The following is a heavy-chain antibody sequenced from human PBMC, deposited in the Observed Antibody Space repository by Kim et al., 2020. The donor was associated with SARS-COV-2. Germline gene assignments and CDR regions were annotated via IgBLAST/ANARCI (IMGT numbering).Heavy chain of an antibody. CDR3: ARGRFDYGDYVVDP. CDR2: ISSNGGST. J-gene: IGHJ5*02. D-gene: IGHD4-17*01. V-gene: IGHV3-64*01. Sequence: GGSLRLSCAASGFTFSSYAMHWVRQAPGKGLEYVSAISSNGGSTYYANSVKGRFTISRDNSKNTLYLQMGSLRAEDMAVYYCARGRFDYGDYVVDPWGQG. CDR1: GFTFSSYA.